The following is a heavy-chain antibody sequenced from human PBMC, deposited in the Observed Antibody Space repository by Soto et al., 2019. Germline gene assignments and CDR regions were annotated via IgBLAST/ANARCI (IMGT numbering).Heavy chain of an antibody. J-gene: IGHJ5*02. CDR3: ARDRHDALQWLVLGAWFDP. D-gene: IGHD6-19*01. V-gene: IGHV1-46*01. CDR1: GYTFTSYY. Sequence: GASVKVSCKASGYTFTSYYMHWVRQAPGQGLEWIGIINPSGGSTSYAQKFQGRVTMTGDTSTSTVYMELSSLRSEDTAVYYCARDRHDALQWLVLGAWFDPWGQGTLVTVSS. CDR2: INPSGGST.